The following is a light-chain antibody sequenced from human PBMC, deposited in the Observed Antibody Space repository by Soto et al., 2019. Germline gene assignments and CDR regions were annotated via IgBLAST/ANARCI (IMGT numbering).Light chain of an antibody. Sequence: EMVMTQSPATLSVSPGERATLSCRASQSVSSNLAWYQQKPGQAPRLLIYGASSRATGIPDRFSGSGSGTDFTLTISRLEPEDFAVYYCQQYGNSPQTFGQGAKVDSK. CDR2: GAS. V-gene: IGKV3-20*01. CDR3: QQYGNSPQT. J-gene: IGKJ1*01. CDR1: QSVSSN.